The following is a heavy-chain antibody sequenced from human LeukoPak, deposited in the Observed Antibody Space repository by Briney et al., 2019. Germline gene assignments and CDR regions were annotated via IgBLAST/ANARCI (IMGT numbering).Heavy chain of an antibody. V-gene: IGHV4-34*01. CDR1: GGSFSGYY. D-gene: IGHD4-23*01. CDR3: ARATVVIPYDY. Sequence: PSETLSLTCAVYGGSFSGYYWSWIRQPQGKGLEWIGEINNSGNTNYNPSLKSRVTISVDTSKNQFSLGVGSVTAADTAVYYCARATVVIPYDYWGQGTLVTVSS. CDR2: INNSGNT. J-gene: IGHJ4*02.